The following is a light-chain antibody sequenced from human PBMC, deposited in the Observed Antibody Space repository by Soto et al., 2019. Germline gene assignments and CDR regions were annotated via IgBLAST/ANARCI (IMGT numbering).Light chain of an antibody. CDR1: QSVSSW. V-gene: IGKV1-12*02. CDR3: QQANTFPSIT. Sequence: DIQMTQSPSSVSASVGDRVTITCRASQSVSSWLAWYQQKPGKAPKLLIYGASTLQGGVPSRFSGSGSGTDFTLTISSLQPGDSATYYCQQANTFPSITFGQGTRLEMK. J-gene: IGKJ5*01. CDR2: GAS.